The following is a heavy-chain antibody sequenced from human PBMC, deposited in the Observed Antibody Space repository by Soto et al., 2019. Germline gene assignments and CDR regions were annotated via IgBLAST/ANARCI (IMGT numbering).Heavy chain of an antibody. D-gene: IGHD6-6*01. Sequence: EVQLLESGGGLVQPGGSLRLSCVASGFTFSSYAMSWVRQAPGKGLDWVSAISGTGGSTYYADSVKGRFTISRDNSKNTLYLQMNSLRAEDTAVYYCAIDWGSSVTYWYVDLWGRGTLVTVSS. CDR2: ISGTGGST. V-gene: IGHV3-23*01. CDR3: AIDWGSSVTYWYVDL. CDR1: GFTFSSYA. J-gene: IGHJ2*01.